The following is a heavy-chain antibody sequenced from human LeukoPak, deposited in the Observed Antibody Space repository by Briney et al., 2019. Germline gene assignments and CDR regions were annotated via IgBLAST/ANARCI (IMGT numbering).Heavy chain of an antibody. CDR3: AKGNEPLYYYYGMDV. CDR2: ISYDGSNK. D-gene: IGHD1-1*01. Sequence: PGRSLRLSCAASGFTFSSYGMHWVRQAPGKGLEWVAVISYDGSNKYYADSVKGRFTISRDNSKNTLYLQMNSLRAEDTAVYYCAKGNEPLYYYYGMDVWGQGTTVTVSS. V-gene: IGHV3-30*18. CDR1: GFTFSSYG. J-gene: IGHJ6*02.